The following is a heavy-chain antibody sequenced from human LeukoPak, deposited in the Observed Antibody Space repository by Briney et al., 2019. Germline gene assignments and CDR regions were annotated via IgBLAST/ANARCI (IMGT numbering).Heavy chain of an antibody. Sequence: PGGSLRLSCAASGFTFSSYWMHWVRQAPGNGLVWVSLINSAGSTTTYADSVKGRFTISRDNAKNTLYLQMNSLRAEDTAVYYCASSYGSGRFDPWGQGTLVTVSS. D-gene: IGHD3-10*01. CDR1: GFTFSSYW. V-gene: IGHV3-74*01. CDR3: ASSYGSGRFDP. CDR2: INSAGSTT. J-gene: IGHJ5*02.